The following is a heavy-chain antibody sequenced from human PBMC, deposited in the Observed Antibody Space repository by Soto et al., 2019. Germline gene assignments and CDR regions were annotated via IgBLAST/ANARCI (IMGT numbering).Heavy chain of an antibody. CDR2: INHSGST. V-gene: IGHV4-34*01. Sequence: SETLSLTCAVYGGSFSGYYWSWIRQPPGKGLEWIGEINHSGSTNYNPSLKSRVTISVDTSKNQFSLKLSSVTAADTAVYYCARAGVGDIVVVPAAIDYWGQGTLVTVSS. J-gene: IGHJ4*02. CDR1: GGSFSGYY. D-gene: IGHD2-2*02. CDR3: ARAGVGDIVVVPAAIDY.